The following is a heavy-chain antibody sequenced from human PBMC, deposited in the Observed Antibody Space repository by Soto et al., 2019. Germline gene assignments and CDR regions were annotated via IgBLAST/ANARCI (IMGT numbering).Heavy chain of an antibody. CDR2: MNPNSGNT. V-gene: IGHV1-8*01. Sequence: ASVKVSCKASGYTFTSYDINWVRQATGQGLEWMGWMNPNSGNTGYAQKFQGRVTMTRNTSISTAYMELSSLRSEDTAVYYCASLLPLYVFWSGYWPHYYYGMDVWGKGTTVTVPS. CDR3: ASLLPLYVFWSGYWPHYYYGMDV. J-gene: IGHJ6*04. CDR1: GYTFTSYD. D-gene: IGHD3-3*01.